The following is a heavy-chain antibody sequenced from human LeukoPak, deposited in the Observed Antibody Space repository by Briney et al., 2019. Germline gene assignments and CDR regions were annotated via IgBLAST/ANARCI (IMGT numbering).Heavy chain of an antibody. Sequence: PGGSLRLSCAASGFTFDDYAMHWVRQAPGKGLEWLSGFSWNSGSIVYADSVKGRFTISRDNAKNSLYLQMNSLRAEDMALYYCAKDGSASYCGTSGLDYWGQGTLVTVSS. CDR3: AKDGSASYCGTSGLDY. J-gene: IGHJ4*02. D-gene: IGHD4/OR15-4a*01. CDR1: GFTFDDYA. V-gene: IGHV3-9*03. CDR2: FSWNSGSI.